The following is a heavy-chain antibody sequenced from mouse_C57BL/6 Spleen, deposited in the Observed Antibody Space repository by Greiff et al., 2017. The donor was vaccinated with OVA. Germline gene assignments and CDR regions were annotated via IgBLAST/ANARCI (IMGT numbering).Heavy chain of an antibody. CDR3: ARRSNYYAMDY. CDR1: GFTFSDYG. Sequence: EVKLVESGGGLVKPGGSLKLSCAASGFTFSDYGMHWVRQAPEKGLEWVAYISSGSSTIYYADTVKGRFTISRDNAKNTLFLQMTSLRSDDTAMYYCARRSNYYAMDYWGQGTSVTVSS. CDR2: ISSGSSTI. V-gene: IGHV5-17*01. J-gene: IGHJ4*01.